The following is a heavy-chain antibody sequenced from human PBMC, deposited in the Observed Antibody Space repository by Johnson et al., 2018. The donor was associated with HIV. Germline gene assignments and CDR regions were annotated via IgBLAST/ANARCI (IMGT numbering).Heavy chain of an antibody. CDR1: GFTFRNHD. CDR3: ARGLIAVAGFDAFDI. D-gene: IGHD6-19*01. CDR2: IGPTGDT. Sequence: VQLVESGGGLVQPGGSLRLSCAASGFTFRNHDMHWVRQATGKGLEWVSAIGPTGDTYYPGSVKGGCTISRENAKNSLYLQMNSLRAGDPAVYYCARGLIAVAGFDAFDIWGQGTMVTVSS. V-gene: IGHV3-13*01. J-gene: IGHJ3*02.